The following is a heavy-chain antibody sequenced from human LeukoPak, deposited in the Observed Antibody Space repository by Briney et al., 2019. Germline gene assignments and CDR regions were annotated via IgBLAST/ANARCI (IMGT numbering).Heavy chain of an antibody. V-gene: IGHV1-24*01. J-gene: IGHJ6*02. CDR1: GYTLTELS. CDR2: FDPEDGET. Sequence: GASVKVSCKVSGYTLTELSMHWVRQAPGKGLEWVGGFDPEDGETIYAQKFQGRVTMTEDTSTDTAYMELSSLRSEDTAVYYCATVPGGILTGRYYYYGMDVWGQGTTVTVSS. D-gene: IGHD3-9*01. CDR3: ATVPGGILTGRYYYYGMDV.